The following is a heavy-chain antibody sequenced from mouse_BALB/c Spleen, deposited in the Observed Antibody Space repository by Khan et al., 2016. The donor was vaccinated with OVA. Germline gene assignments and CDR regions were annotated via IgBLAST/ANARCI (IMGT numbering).Heavy chain of an antibody. J-gene: IGHJ4*01. CDR3: ARAYDGNYREAMDY. D-gene: IGHD2-10*01. CDR1: GFSLTGYG. Sequence: VELVESGPGLVAPSQSLSITCTVSGFSLTGYGVNWVRQPPGKGLEWLGMIWGDGSTDYNSALKSRLNLSKDNSKSQVFLKMNSLQTDDTARYXCARAYDGNYREAMDYWGQGTSVTVSS. CDR2: IWGDGST. V-gene: IGHV2-6-7*01.